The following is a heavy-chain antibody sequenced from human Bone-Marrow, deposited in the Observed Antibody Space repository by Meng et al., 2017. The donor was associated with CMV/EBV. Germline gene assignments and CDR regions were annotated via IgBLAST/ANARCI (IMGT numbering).Heavy chain of an antibody. CDR3: ARFASGSSTN. CDR1: GYTFTSYD. D-gene: IGHD3-10*01. J-gene: IGHJ4*02. Sequence: SCKTSGYTFTSYDVHWVRQATGHGLEWMGWMNPNSGNTGYLQKFQDRVTMTRSTSISTAYMELSSLTSEDTAIYYCARFASGSSTNWGQGTLVTVSS. V-gene: IGHV1-8*01. CDR2: MNPNSGNT.